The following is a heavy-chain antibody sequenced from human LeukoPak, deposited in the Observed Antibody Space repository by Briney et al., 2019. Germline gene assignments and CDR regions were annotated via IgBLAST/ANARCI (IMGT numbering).Heavy chain of an antibody. J-gene: IGHJ4*02. CDR2: IYHSGST. Sequence: SETLSLTCTVSGYSISSGSYWGWIRQPPGKGLEWIGNIYHSGSTYYNPSLKSRVTISVATSKNQFSLKLTSVTAADTAIYYCTKGRGIWGQGTLVTVSS. V-gene: IGHV4-38-2*02. D-gene: IGHD3-10*01. CDR1: GYSISSGSY. CDR3: TKGRGI.